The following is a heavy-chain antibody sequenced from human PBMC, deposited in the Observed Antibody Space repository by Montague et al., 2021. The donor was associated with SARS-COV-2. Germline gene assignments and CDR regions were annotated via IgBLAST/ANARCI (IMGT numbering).Heavy chain of an antibody. J-gene: IGHJ3*02. D-gene: IGHD3-22*01. CDR2: IYYSGST. V-gene: IGHV4-31*03. CDR1: GGSISSGGYY. Sequence: TLSLTCTVSGGSISSGGYYWSWIRQRPGKGLEWIAYIYYSGSTYYNPSLKSRVSISVDTSKNQFSLKLSSVTAADTAVYYCARAGTGVSLIVVVIDPFDIWGQGTMVTVSS. CDR3: ARAGTGVSLIVVVIDPFDI.